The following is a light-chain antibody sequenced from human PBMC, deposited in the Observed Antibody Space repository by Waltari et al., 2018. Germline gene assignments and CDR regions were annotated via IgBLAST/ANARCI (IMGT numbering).Light chain of an antibody. CDR3: NSYTSSTTQV. J-gene: IGLJ1*01. CDR1: SSDVGAYHY. V-gene: IGLV2-14*01. Sequence: HSALTQPASVSGSPGQSITISCTGTSSDVGAYHYVSWYQQHPGKAPKLMIYEVNNRPSGVSHRFSGSKSGNTASLTISGLQAEDEADYFCNSYTSSTTQVFGTGTKVTVL. CDR2: EVN.